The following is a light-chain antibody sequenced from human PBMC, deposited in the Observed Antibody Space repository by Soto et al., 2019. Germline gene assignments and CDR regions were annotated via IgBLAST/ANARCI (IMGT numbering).Light chain of an antibody. V-gene: IGKV1-9*01. CDR3: QQLNSYPVT. CDR2: SAS. J-gene: IGKJ5*01. CDR1: QGISSD. Sequence: IQLTQSPSSLSASVGDRVTITCRASQGISSDLAWYQQKPGKAPKLLIYSASTLQNGVASRFSGSVSGTDFTLTISGLQHEDFATYYCQQLNSYPVTFGQVTRLEIK.